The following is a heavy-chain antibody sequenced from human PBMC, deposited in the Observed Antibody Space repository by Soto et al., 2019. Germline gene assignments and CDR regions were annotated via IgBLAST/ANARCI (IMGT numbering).Heavy chain of an antibody. V-gene: IGHV2-5*01. CDR2: IFWNDDN. D-gene: IGHD3-22*01. J-gene: IGHJ5*02. Sequence: QITLEESGPMLLKPTQTLTLTCTFSGFSLSTSGVGVGWIRQPPGKALEWLALIFWNDDNRYNPSLKTMLSITKDTSKNQVVLTMTNVDPVDTATYYCAHSFPSSRNYYASSASSWWFDPWGQGTLVTVSS. CDR1: GFSLSTSGVG. CDR3: AHSFPSSRNYYASSASSWWFDP.